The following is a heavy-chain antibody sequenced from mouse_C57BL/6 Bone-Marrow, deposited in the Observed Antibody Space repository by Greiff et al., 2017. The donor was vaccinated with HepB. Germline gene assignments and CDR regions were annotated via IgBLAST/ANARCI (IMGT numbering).Heavy chain of an antibody. CDR3: VRRVYYCNLGWYFDV. CDR1: GFTFNTYA. J-gene: IGHJ1*03. Sequence: GGGLVQPKGSLKLSCAAFGFTFNTYAMHWVRQAPGKGWEWVASIRSKSSNYATYYPDSVKDRFTISGDDSQIMRYLQMNNLKTEDTAMYYCVRRVYYCNLGWYFDVWGTGTTVTVSS. D-gene: IGHD2-1*01. CDR2: IRSKSSNYAT. V-gene: IGHV10-3*01.